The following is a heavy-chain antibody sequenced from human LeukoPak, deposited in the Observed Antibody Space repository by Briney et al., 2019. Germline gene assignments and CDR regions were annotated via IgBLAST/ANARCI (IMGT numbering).Heavy chain of an antibody. D-gene: IGHD3-10*01. V-gene: IGHV1-69*06. CDR1: GGTFSSYA. CDR2: FFPIFGTA. Sequence: GASVKVSCKASGGTFSSYAISWVRQAPGQGPDWREGFFPIFGTANYAQKFQGRVTITADKSTSTAYMELSSLRSEDTAVYYCARGTLLWFGELGATFDPWGQGTLVTVSS. CDR3: ARGTLLWFGELGATFDP. J-gene: IGHJ5*02.